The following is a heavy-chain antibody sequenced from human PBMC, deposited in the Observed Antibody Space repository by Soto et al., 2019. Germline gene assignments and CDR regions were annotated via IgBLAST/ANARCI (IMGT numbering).Heavy chain of an antibody. CDR3: ARDPLAPYY. CDR1: GYTFSSYG. D-gene: IGHD1-1*01. V-gene: IGHV1-18*01. Sequence: VKVSCKASGYTFSSYGITWVRQAPGQGLEWMGWISAYNGNTNYAQRLQGRVTMTTDTSTTTAYMELRSLRSDDTAVYYCARDPLAPYYWGQGTLVTVSS. J-gene: IGHJ4*02. CDR2: ISAYNGNT.